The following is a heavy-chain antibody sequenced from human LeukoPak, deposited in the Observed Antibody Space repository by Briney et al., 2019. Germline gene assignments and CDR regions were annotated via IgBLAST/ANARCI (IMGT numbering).Heavy chain of an antibody. J-gene: IGHJ4*02. Sequence: SETLSLTCAVYGGSFSGYYWSWIRQPPGKGLEWIGEINHSGSTNYNPSLKSRVTISVDTSKNQFSLKLSSVTAADTAVYYCARRRVAGFWSGYYAFDYWGQGTLVTVSS. CDR2: INHSGST. D-gene: IGHD3-3*01. CDR3: ARRRVAGFWSGYYAFDY. CDR1: GGSFSGYY. V-gene: IGHV4-34*01.